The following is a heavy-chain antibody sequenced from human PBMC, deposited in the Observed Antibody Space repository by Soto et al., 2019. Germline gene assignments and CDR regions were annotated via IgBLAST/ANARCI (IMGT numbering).Heavy chain of an antibody. Sequence: XETLSLTCTVSGCSIRTSTYSWGWIRQPPGKGLEWIGSVFYSGSSYYNPSLKSRVTMSTDTSKNQFSLNLNSVTAADTAVYYCARVRSGPKFDYWGQGTLVTVSS. CDR3: ARVRSGPKFDY. V-gene: IGHV4-39*01. CDR1: GCSIRTSTYS. CDR2: VFYSGSS. J-gene: IGHJ4*02. D-gene: IGHD6-19*01.